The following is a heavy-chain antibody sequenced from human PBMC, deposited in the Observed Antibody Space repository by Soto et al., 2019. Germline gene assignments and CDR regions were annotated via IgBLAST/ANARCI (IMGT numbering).Heavy chain of an antibody. J-gene: IGHJ5*02. CDR3: TTDWVVGATTWFDP. Sequence: GGSLRLSCAASGFTFSNAWMNWVRQAPGKGLEWVGRIKSKTDGGKTDYAAPVKGRFTISRDDSKNTLYLQMNSLKTEDAAVYYCTTDWVVGATTWFDPWGQGTLVTVSS. V-gene: IGHV3-15*07. CDR1: GFTFSNAW. CDR2: IKSKTDGGKT. D-gene: IGHD1-26*01.